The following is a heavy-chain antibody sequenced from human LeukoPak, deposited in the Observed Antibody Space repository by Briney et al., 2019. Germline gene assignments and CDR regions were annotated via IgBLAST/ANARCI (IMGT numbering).Heavy chain of an antibody. J-gene: IGHJ3*02. CDR3: ARGPYYYDSDLWVAFDI. CDR2: MNPNSGNT. Sequence: ASVKVSCKASGYTFTSYDINWVRQATGQELEWMGWMNPNSGNTGYAQKFQGRVTMTRNTSISTAYMELSSLRSEDTAVYYCARGPYYYDSDLWVAFDIWGQGTMVTVSS. V-gene: IGHV1-8*01. CDR1: GYTFTSYD. D-gene: IGHD3-22*01.